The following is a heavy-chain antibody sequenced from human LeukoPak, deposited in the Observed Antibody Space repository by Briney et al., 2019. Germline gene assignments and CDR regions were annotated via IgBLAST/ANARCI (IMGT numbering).Heavy chain of an antibody. CDR2: IYSGGST. CDR3: ARVLSYGDYVDY. Sequence: GGSLRLSCAASGFTVSSNYMSWVRQAPGKGLEWVSIIYSGGSTFYADSVKGRFTISRDNSKNTLYLQMNSLRAEDTAVYYCARVLSYGDYVDYWGQGTLVTVSS. D-gene: IGHD4-17*01. J-gene: IGHJ4*02. CDR1: GFTVSSNY. V-gene: IGHV3-53*01.